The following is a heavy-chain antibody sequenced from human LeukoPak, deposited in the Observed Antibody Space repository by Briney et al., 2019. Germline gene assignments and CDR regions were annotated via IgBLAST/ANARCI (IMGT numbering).Heavy chain of an antibody. J-gene: IGHJ4*02. CDR1: GYTFTSYG. CDR3: ARHSGSYLPAHHRVLLPTYPFDY. Sequence: GASVKVSCKASGYTFTSYGISWVRQAPGQGLEWMGWISAYNGNTNYAQKLQGRVTMTTDTSMSTAYMELRSLRSDDTAVYYCARHSGSYLPAHHRVLLPTYPFDYWGQGTLVTVSS. D-gene: IGHD1-26*01. V-gene: IGHV1-18*01. CDR2: ISAYNGNT.